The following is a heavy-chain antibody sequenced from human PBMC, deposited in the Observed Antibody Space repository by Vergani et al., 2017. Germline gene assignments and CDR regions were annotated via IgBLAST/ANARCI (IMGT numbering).Heavy chain of an antibody. V-gene: IGHV1-3*01. CDR1: GYTFTSYA. CDR2: INAGNGNT. CDR3: ARAGLLGIVVWSKPDYYGMDV. J-gene: IGHJ6*02. Sequence: QVQLVQSGAEVKKPGASVKVSCKASGYTFTSYAMHWVRQAPGQRLEWMGWINAGNGNTKYSQKFQGRVTITRDTSASTAYMELSSLRSEDTAVYYCARAGLLGIVVWSKPDYYGMDVWGQGTTVTVSS. D-gene: IGHD2-2*03.